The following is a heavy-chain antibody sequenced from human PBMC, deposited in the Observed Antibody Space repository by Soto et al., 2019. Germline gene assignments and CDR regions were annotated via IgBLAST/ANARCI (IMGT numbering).Heavy chain of an antibody. V-gene: IGHV1-69*01. Sequence: QVQLVQSGAEVRKPGSSVKVSCKASGGTFSRHAISWVRQAPGQGREWMGGIIPIFGTANHAQKFQGRVTIIADESTSTVYMELSSLRSEDTAMYYCARGWGYDSNDYYYAYWGQGTLVIGSS. CDR2: IIPIFGTA. J-gene: IGHJ4*02. CDR1: GGTFSRHA. D-gene: IGHD3-22*01. CDR3: ARGWGYDSNDYYYAY.